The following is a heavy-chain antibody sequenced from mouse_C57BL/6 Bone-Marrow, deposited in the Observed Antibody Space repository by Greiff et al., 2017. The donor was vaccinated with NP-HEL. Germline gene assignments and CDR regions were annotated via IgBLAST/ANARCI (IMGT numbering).Heavy chain of an antibody. CDR1: GFSLTSYG. V-gene: IGHV2-2*01. Sequence: QVQLQQSGPGLVQPSQSLSITCTVSGFSLTSYGVHWVRQSPGKGLEWLGVIWSGGSTDYNAAFISRLSISKDNSKSQVFFKMNSLQADDTAIYYCARNRGEDYYGSSPYYFDYWGQGTTLTVSS. D-gene: IGHD1-1*01. CDR2: IWSGGST. CDR3: ARNRGEDYYGSSPYYFDY. J-gene: IGHJ2*01.